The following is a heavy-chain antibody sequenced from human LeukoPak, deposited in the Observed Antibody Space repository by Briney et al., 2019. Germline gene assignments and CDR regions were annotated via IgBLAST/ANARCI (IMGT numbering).Heavy chain of an antibody. CDR2: ISSSGSTT. D-gene: IGHD3-9*01. V-gene: IGHV3-48*03. J-gene: IGHJ5*02. CDR3: ARELRYFDWSRWFDP. CDR1: GFTFSSYE. Sequence: GGSLRLSCAASGFTFSSYEMNWVRQAPGKGLEWVSYISSSGSTTYYADSVKGRFTISRDNAKNSLYLQMNGLRAEDTAVYYCARELRYFDWSRWFDPWGQGTLVTVSS.